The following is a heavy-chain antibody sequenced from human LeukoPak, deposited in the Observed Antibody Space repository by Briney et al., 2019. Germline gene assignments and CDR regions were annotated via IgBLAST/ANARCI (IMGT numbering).Heavy chain of an antibody. CDR3: ARRAKVYSSSRYYFDY. V-gene: IGHV3-48*01. CDR2: ISSSSSTI. CDR1: GFTFSSYS. J-gene: IGHJ4*02. Sequence: PGGSLRLSCAASGFTFSSYSMNWVRQAPGKGLEWVSYISSSSSTIYYADSVKGRFTISRDNAKNSLYLQMNSLRAEDTAVYYCARRAKVYSSSRYYFDYWGQGTLVTVSS. D-gene: IGHD6-13*01.